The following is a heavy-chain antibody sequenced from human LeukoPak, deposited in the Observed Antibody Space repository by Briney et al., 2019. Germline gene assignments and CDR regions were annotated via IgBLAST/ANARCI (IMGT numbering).Heavy chain of an antibody. V-gene: IGHV4-39*01. CDR3: ARLRIVVVPAAITH. D-gene: IGHD2-2*01. J-gene: IGHJ4*02. CDR2: IYYSGST. CDR1: GGSISSSSYY. Sequence: PSETLSLTCTVSGGSISSSSYYWGWIRQPPGKGLEWIGSIYYSGSTYYNPSLKSRVTISVDTSKNQFSLKLSSVTAADTAVYYCARLRIVVVPAAITHWGQGTLVTVSS.